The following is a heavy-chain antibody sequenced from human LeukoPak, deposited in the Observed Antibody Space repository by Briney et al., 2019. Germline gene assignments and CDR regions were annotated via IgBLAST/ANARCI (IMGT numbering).Heavy chain of an antibody. J-gene: IGHJ4*02. V-gene: IGHV4-34*01. CDR1: GGSFSGYY. CDR3: ASLGRGYSYGPRFDY. Sequence: SETLSLTCAVYGGSFSGYYWSWIRQPPGKGLEWIGEINHSGSTNYNPSLKSRVTISVDTSKNQFSLKLSSVTAADTAVYYCASLGRGYSYGPRFDYWGQGTLVTVSS. CDR2: INHSGST. D-gene: IGHD5-18*01.